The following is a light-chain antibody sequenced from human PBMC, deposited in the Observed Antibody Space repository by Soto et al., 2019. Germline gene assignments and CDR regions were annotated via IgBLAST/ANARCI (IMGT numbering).Light chain of an antibody. CDR1: QSVWTY. CDR3: QQYNYWPPIT. V-gene: IGKV3-15*01. J-gene: IGKJ5*01. Sequence: EIVLTQSPATLSLYPGERATLSCRASQSVWTYLAWYQQKPGQAPRLLISGASTRATGIPARFSGSGSRTEFTLTISSLQSEDFAVYYCQQYNYWPPITFGQGTRREIK. CDR2: GAS.